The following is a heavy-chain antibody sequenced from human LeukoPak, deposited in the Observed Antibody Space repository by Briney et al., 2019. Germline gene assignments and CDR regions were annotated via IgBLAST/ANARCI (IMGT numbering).Heavy chain of an antibody. J-gene: IGHJ2*01. Sequence: GESLKISCKGSGYSFTSYWIGWVRQMPGKGLEWMGIIHPGDSETRYSPSFQGQAIISVDKSNSTAYVQWSSLKASDTAMYYCARLGSDLYFYGSESYPDWYFDLWGRGTLVTVSS. CDR1: GYSFTSYW. V-gene: IGHV5-51*01. D-gene: IGHD3-10*01. CDR3: ARLGSDLYFYGSESYPDWYFDL. CDR2: IHPGDSET.